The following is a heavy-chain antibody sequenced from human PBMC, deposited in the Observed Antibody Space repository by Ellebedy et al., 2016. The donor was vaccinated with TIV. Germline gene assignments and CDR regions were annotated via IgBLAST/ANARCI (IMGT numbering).Heavy chain of an antibody. Sequence: SQTLSLTCAISGDSVSTNSVAWNWIRQSPSRGLEWLGRTYYQSKWFNDYAVSLKSRITINPDTSKNLFSLQLNSVTPEDTAVYYCARGWFGSGMGVWGQGTTVTVSS. CDR2: TYYQSKWFN. J-gene: IGHJ6*02. D-gene: IGHD3-10*01. V-gene: IGHV6-1*01. CDR3: ARGWFGSGMGV. CDR1: GDSVSTNSVA.